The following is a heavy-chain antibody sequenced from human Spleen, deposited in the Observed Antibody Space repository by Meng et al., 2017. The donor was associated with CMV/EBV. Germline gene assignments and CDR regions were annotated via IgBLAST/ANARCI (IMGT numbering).Heavy chain of an antibody. J-gene: IGHJ4*02. CDR3: ATGRYCSSTDCYRDY. CDR1: GFTFSNYE. V-gene: IGHV3-48*03. CDR2: ISASGVTI. D-gene: IGHD2-2*01. Sequence: GESLKISCAASGFTFSNYEMNWVRQTPGRGLEWVAYISASGVTIYYADSVKGRFTISRENAKTSLFLQMNSLRAEDSAIYYCATGRYCSSTDCYRDYWGQGTRVTVSS.